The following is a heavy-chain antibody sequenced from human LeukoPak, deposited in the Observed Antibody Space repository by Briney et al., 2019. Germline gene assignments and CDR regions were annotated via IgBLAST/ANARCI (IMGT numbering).Heavy chain of an antibody. CDR2: INHSGST. CDR1: GGSISSSSYY. Sequence: PSETLSLTCTVSGGSISSSSYYWGWIRQPPGKGLEWIGEINHSGSTNYNPSLKSRVTISVDTSKNQFSLKLSSVTAADTAVYYCARQISYDSSSGRGYWGQGTLVTVSS. J-gene: IGHJ4*02. CDR3: ARQISYDSSSGRGY. V-gene: IGHV4-39*01. D-gene: IGHD3-22*01.